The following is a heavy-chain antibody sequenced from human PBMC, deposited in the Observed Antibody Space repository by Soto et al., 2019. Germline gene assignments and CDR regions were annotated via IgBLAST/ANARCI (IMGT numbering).Heavy chain of an antibody. J-gene: IGHJ6*02. CDR3: ESGMVWYYYYYYGMDV. D-gene: IGHD2-8*01. V-gene: IGHV1-69*01. CDR1: GGTFSSYA. Sequence: QVQLVQSGAEVKKPGSSVKVSCKASGGTFSSYAISWVRQAPGQGLEWMGWIIPIFGTANYAQKFQGRVTITAYESTSTAYMELSSLRSEDTAVYYCESGMVWYYYYYYGMDVWGQGPTVTVSS. CDR2: IIPIFGTA.